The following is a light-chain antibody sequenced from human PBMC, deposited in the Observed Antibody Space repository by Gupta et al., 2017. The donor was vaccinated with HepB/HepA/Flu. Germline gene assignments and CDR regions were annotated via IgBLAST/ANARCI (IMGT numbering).Light chain of an antibody. Sequence: EIVLTQSPGTLSLSPGERATLSCRASQSVRSSYLAWYQQKPGQAPRPLIYGASSRATGIPDRFSGSGSGTDFTLTISRLEPEDFAVYYCQQDGSSPWTFGQGTKVEIK. CDR3: QQDGSSPWT. CDR1: QSVRSSY. V-gene: IGKV3-20*01. J-gene: IGKJ1*01. CDR2: GAS.